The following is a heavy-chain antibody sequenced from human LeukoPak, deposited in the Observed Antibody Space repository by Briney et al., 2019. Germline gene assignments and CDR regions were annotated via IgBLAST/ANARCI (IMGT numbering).Heavy chain of an antibody. J-gene: IGHJ6*02. Sequence: PSETLSLTCAVYGGSFSGYYWNWIRQPPGKGLEWIGEINHSGSTNYNPSLKSRVTISVDTSKNQFSLKLSSVTAADTAVYYCARDRRSADGGYYGMDVWGQGTTVTVSS. V-gene: IGHV4-34*01. CDR2: INHSGST. CDR1: GGSFSGYY. D-gene: IGHD2-2*01. CDR3: ARDRRSADGGYYGMDV.